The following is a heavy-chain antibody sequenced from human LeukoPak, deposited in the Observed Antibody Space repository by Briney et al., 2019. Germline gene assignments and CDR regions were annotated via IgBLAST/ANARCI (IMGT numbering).Heavy chain of an antibody. V-gene: IGHV3-74*03. CDR1: GFTFSNYW. J-gene: IGHJ4*02. CDR3: TRAQSGNSCDY. CDR2: INTDGSST. D-gene: IGHD3-3*01. Sequence: GGSLRLSCAASGFTFSNYWMHWVRQAPGKGLVWVSRINTDGSSTTYADSVKGRFTISRDNAKKMLYLQMNSLRAEDTAVYYCTRAQSGNSCDYWGQGTLVTVSS.